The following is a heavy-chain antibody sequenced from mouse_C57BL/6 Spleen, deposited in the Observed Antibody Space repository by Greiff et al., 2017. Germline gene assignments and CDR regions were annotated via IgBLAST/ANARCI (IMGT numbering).Heavy chain of an antibody. CDR2: ISPSGGYS. Sequence: VQLQESGAELAKPGASVKMSCKAYGYSFTSFWMHWVIQRPGRGLEWIGYISPSGGYSEYTQRFKDKATLTADKSSSTAYMQLISLTSEDSAVYYCARLGLAYWGQGTLVTVSA. D-gene: IGHD4-1*01. V-gene: IGHV1-7*01. CDR3: ARLGLAY. CDR1: GYSFTSFW. J-gene: IGHJ3*01.